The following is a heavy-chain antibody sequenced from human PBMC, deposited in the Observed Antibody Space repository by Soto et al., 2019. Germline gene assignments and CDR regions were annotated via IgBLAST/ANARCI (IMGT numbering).Heavy chain of an antibody. D-gene: IGHD2-8*01. V-gene: IGHV4-59*08. CDR3: ARGNWDCTNGVCRGPTFDY. Sequence: QVQLQESGPGLVKPSETLSLTCTVSGGSISSYYWSWIRQPPGKGLEWIGYIYYSGSTNYNPSLKSRVTISVDTSKNQFSLKLSSVTAADTAVYYCARGNWDCTNGVCRGPTFDYWGQGTLVTVSS. CDR1: GGSISSYY. J-gene: IGHJ4*02. CDR2: IYYSGST.